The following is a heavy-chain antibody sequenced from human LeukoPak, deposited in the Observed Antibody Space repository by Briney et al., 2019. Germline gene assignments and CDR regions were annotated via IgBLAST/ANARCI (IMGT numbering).Heavy chain of an antibody. J-gene: IGHJ4*02. Sequence: GGSLRLSCAASGFTFSSYWMHWVRQAPGKGLVWVSRINSDGSSTSYADSVKGRFTISRDNAKNTLYLQMNSLRAEDTAVYYCARDVSSSRVGSPFDYWGQGTLVTVSS. CDR1: GFTFSSYW. V-gene: IGHV3-74*01. CDR3: ARDVSSSRVGSPFDY. D-gene: IGHD6-13*01. CDR2: INSDGSST.